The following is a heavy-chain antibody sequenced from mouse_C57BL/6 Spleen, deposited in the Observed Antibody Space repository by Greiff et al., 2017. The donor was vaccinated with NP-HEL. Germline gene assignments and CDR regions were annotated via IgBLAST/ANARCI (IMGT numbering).Heavy chain of an antibody. V-gene: IGHV14-2*01. CDR3: AREDITTVVAPTY. J-gene: IGHJ2*01. D-gene: IGHD1-1*01. CDR1: VFNITDYY. Sequence: VQLQQSGAELVKPGASVKLSCTASVFNITDYYMHWVKQRTEQGLEWIGRIDPEDGETKYAPKFQGKATITADTSSNTAYLQLSSLTSEDTAVYYCAREDITTVVAPTYWGQGTTLTVSS. CDR2: IDPEDGET.